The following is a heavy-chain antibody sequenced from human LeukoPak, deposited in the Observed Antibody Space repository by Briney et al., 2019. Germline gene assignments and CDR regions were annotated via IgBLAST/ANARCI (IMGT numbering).Heavy chain of an antibody. D-gene: IGHD6-19*01. CDR1: GFTFSSYA. Sequence: AGGSLRLSCAASGFTFSSYAMHWVRQAPGKGLEWVSSISSSSSYIYYADSVKGRFTISRDNAKNSLYLQMNSLRAEDTAVYYCARVFFSGWDRYMDVWGKGTTVTVSS. J-gene: IGHJ6*03. CDR3: ARVFFSGWDRYMDV. V-gene: IGHV3-21*01. CDR2: ISSSSSYI.